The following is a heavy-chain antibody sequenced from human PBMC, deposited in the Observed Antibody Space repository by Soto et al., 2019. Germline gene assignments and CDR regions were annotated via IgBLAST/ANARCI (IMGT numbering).Heavy chain of an antibody. CDR3: ARNNDFWSGYYGMDV. Sequence: EVQLVESGGGLVQPGGSLRLSCAASGFTFSSYSMNWVRQAPGKGLEWVSYISSSSSTIYYADSVKGRFTISRDNAKNSLYLQMNSLRDEDTAVYYCARNNDFWSGYYGMDVWGQGTTVTVSS. V-gene: IGHV3-48*02. D-gene: IGHD3-3*01. CDR1: GFTFSSYS. CDR2: ISSSSSTI. J-gene: IGHJ6*02.